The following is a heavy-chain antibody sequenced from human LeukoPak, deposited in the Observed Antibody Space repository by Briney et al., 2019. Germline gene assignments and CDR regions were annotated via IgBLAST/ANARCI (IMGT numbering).Heavy chain of an antibody. CDR1: GYSISGGCY. CDR2: IYHSGST. D-gene: IGHD2-8*02. V-gene: IGHV4-38-2*02. J-gene: IGHJ4*02. Sequence: SETLSLTCTVSGYSISGGCYWGWIRQPPGKGLEWIGSIYHSGSTYYNPSLKSRVTISVDTSKNQFSLYLNSVTAADTAIYYCATYRQVLLPFESWGQGTLVTVSS. CDR3: ATYRQVLLPFES.